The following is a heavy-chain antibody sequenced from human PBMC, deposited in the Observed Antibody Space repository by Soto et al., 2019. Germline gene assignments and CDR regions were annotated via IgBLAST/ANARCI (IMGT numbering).Heavy chain of an antibody. V-gene: IGHV3-33*01. J-gene: IGHJ4*02. CDR2: IWYDGSNK. CDR3: ARDSHVGSGWQLAADY. Sequence: GGSLRLSCAASGFTFSSYGMHWVRQAPGKGLEWVAVIWYDGSNKYYAESVKGRFTISRDNSKNTLYLQMNSLRAEDTAVYYCARDSHVGSGWQLAADYWGQGTLVTVSS. CDR1: GFTFSSYG. D-gene: IGHD6-19*01.